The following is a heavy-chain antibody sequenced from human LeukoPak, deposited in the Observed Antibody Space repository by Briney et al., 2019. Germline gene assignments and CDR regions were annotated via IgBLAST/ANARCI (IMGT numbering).Heavy chain of an antibody. CDR1: GFTFSSYW. D-gene: IGHD3-10*01. CDR3: ARGLWAISTVGAFDI. Sequence: RGSLRLSCAVAGFTFSSYWMTWVRQAPGKGLEWVANIKQDGSEKYYVDSVKGRFTISRDNAKNSLYLQMNSLRAEDTAVYYCARGLWAISTVGAFDIWGQGTMVTVSS. CDR2: IKQDGSEK. V-gene: IGHV3-7*01. J-gene: IGHJ3*02.